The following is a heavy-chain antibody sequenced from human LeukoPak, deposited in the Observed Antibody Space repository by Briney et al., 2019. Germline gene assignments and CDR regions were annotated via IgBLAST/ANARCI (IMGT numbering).Heavy chain of an antibody. V-gene: IGHV3-23*01. D-gene: IGHD6-19*01. Sequence: GGSLRLSCAASGFTFSRYSMSWVRQAPGEGLEWVSVISGSGGRTYYADSGKGRFTISRDNSKNTLYLQMNSLRAEDTAVYYCAKPAISSRGWYYDYWGQGTLVTVSS. J-gene: IGHJ4*02. CDR3: AKPAISSRGWYYDY. CDR1: GFTFSRYS. CDR2: ISGSGGRT.